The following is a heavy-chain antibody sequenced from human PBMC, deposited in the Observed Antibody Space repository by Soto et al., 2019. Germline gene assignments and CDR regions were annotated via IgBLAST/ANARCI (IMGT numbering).Heavy chain of an antibody. J-gene: IGHJ4*02. CDR2: ISGSGGST. CDR3: AKVFYYYDSSGYYYFDY. Sequence: GGSLRLSCAASGFTFSSYAMSWVRQAPGKGLEWVSAISGSGGSTYYADSVKGRFTISRDNSKNTLYLQMSSLRAEDTAVYYCAKVFYYYDSSGYYYFDYWGQGTLVTVSS. CDR1: GFTFSSYA. V-gene: IGHV3-23*01. D-gene: IGHD3-22*01.